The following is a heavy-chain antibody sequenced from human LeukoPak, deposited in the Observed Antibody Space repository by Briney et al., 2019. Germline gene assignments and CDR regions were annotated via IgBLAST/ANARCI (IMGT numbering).Heavy chain of an antibody. CDR3: ARQYSGYDSQNFDY. Sequence: SVKVSCKASGGTFSSYAISWVRQAPGQGLEWMGGIIPIFGTANYAQKFQGRVTITADESTSTAYMELRSLRSDDTAVYYCARQYSGYDSQNFDYWGQGTLVTVSS. CDR1: GGTFSSYA. D-gene: IGHD5-12*01. CDR2: IIPIFGTA. V-gene: IGHV1-69*01. J-gene: IGHJ4*02.